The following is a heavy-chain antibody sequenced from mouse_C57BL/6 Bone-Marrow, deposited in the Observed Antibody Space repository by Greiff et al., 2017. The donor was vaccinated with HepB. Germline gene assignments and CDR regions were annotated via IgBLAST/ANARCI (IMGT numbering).Heavy chain of an antibody. CDR3: ARGAMDY. V-gene: IGHV7-3*01. CDR1: GFTFTDYY. CDR2: IRNKANGYTT. J-gene: IGHJ4*01. Sequence: EVQVVESGVGLVQPGGSLSLSCAASGFTFTDYYMSWVRQPPGKALEWLGFIRNKANGYTTEYSASVKGRFTISRDNSQSILYLQMNALRAEDSATYYCARGAMDYWGQGTSVTVSS.